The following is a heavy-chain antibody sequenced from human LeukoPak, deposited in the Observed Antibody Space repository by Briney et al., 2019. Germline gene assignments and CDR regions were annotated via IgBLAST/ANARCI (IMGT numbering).Heavy chain of an antibody. V-gene: IGHV3-23*01. CDR2: IGGSGTST. J-gene: IGHJ3*02. CDR3: AKVSVVAGRNAFDI. CDR1: GFIFSSYA. D-gene: IGHD3-22*01. Sequence: PGESLRLSCAASGFIFSSYATSWVRQAPGKGLEWVSVIGGSGTSTYYADSVKGRFTISSDNSKNMLYLQMNSLRVEDTAIYYCAKVSVVAGRNAFDIWGQGTMVTVSS.